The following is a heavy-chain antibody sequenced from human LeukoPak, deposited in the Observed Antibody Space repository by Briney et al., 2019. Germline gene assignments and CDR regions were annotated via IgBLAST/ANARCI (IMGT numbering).Heavy chain of an antibody. CDR1: GYTLTGYY. CDR3: ARDRVGSGWPRPYYFEV. J-gene: IGHJ4*02. Sequence: GASVKVSCKASGYTLTGYYLHWVRQAPGQGLEWMGWINPNTGATHSAQKFQGRIAMTRDTSISTAYMDLSRLRSDDTAVYYCARDRVGSGWPRPYYFEVWGQGTLATVSS. V-gene: IGHV1-2*02. D-gene: IGHD6-19*01. CDR2: INPNTGAT.